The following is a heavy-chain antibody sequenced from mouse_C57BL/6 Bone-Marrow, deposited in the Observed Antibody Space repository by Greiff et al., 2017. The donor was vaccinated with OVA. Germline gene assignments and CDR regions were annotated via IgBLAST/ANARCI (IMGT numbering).Heavy chain of an antibody. D-gene: IGHD2-3*01. Sequence: QVTLKVSGPGILQSSQTLSLTCSFSGFSLSTSGMGVSWIRQPSGKGLEWLAHIYWDDDKRYNPSLKSRLTISKDTSRNQVFLKITSVDTADTATYYCARSGRRWLLHYYAMDYWGQGTSVTVSS. V-gene: IGHV8-12*01. CDR3: ARSGRRWLLHYYAMDY. J-gene: IGHJ4*01. CDR1: GFSLSTSGMG. CDR2: IYWDDDK.